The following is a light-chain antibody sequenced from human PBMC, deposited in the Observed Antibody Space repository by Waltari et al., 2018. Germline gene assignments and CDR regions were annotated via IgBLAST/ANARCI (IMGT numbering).Light chain of an antibody. CDR2: DNG. Sequence: QSVLTQPPSVSAAPGQMVTISCSGTTPPIGNINVSCYTQPPGTTPKLLIYDNGRRPAGIPDRFSGSKSGTSATLGITGLQTGDEADYYCGAWDSSQSIYVFGTGTKVTVL. CDR1: TPPIGNIN. CDR3: GAWDSSQSIYV. J-gene: IGLJ1*01. V-gene: IGLV1-51*01.